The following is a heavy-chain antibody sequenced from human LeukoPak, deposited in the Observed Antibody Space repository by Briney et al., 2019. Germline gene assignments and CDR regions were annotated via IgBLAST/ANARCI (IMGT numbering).Heavy chain of an antibody. J-gene: IGHJ4*02. CDR2: ISGSGDRT. D-gene: IGHD1-1*01. Sequence: GGSLRLSCAASGFTFTSYAMSWVRQAPGKGLEWVSTISGSGDRTYYAGSVRGRFTLSRDDSRNTVYLQLNNLRVEDTAIYYCAKANWVSNADAVWWGQGTQVTVSS. V-gene: IGHV3-23*01. CDR1: GFTFTSYA. CDR3: AKANWVSNADAVW.